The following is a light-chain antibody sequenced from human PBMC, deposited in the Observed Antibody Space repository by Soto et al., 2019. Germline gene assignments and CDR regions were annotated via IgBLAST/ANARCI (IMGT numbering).Light chain of an antibody. CDR3: QQYNNWPPWT. CDR2: GAS. Sequence: EILLTQSPGTLSLSPGERATVSFSASQSVSSNLAWYQQKPGQAPRLLIYGASTRATGIPARFSGSGSGTEFTLTISSLQSEDFAVYYCQQYNNWPPWTFGQGTKVDIK. J-gene: IGKJ1*01. V-gene: IGKV3-15*01. CDR1: QSVSSN.